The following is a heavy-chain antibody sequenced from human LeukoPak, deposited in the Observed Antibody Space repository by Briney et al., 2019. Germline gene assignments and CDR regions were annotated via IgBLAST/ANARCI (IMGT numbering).Heavy chain of an antibody. CDR3: VKVXWXSXXCADA. D-gene: IGHD1-26*01. J-gene: IGHJ4*02. V-gene: IGHV3-23*01. CDR2: IRYNGAXT. CDR1: GFTFSNDD. Sequence: GGSLRLSCAASGFTFSNDDMNRVRQAPGKGLEWVSGIRYNGAXTHYAGSVKGRFTISRDNSKNTLSLQMNSLRAEDTAVYYCVKVXWXSXXCADAWGQGTLVTVSS.